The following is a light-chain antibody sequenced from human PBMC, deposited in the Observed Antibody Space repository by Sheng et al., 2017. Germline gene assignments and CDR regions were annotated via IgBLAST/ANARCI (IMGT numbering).Light chain of an antibody. V-gene: IGKV3-20*01. J-gene: IGKJ1*01. Sequence: EIVLTQSPGTLSLSPGERATLSCRASQSVSSTYLAWYQQKPGQAPRLLIYAASTRATGIPDRFSGSGSGTDFSLTISRLEPEDFAVYYCQQYSNSPRTFGQGTKVDI. CDR3: QQYSNSPRT. CDR1: QSVSSTY. CDR2: AAS.